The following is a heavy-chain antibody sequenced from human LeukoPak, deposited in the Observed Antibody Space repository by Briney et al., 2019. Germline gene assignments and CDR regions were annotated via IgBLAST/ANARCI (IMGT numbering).Heavy chain of an antibody. CDR3: ARVEALYNSGSVWAY. CDR2: IVPDGSEK. CDR1: GFTFSSYW. Sequence: GGSLRLSCAASGFTFSSYWMTWVRQAPGKGLEWVANIVPDGSEKYYVESVRGRFTISRDNAKNSVYLQMKSVRAEDTVVYYCARVEALYNSGSVWAYWGQGTLVTVSS. J-gene: IGHJ4*02. D-gene: IGHD3-10*01. V-gene: IGHV3-7*01.